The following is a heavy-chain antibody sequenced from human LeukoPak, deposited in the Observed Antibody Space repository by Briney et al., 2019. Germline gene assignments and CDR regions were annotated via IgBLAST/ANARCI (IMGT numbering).Heavy chain of an antibody. CDR3: AKGKSSSGWDY. V-gene: IGHV3-23*01. CDR1: GFTFSSYA. J-gene: IGHJ4*02. Sequence: GGSLRLSCAASGFTFSSYAMSWVRQAPGKGLEWVSAISGSTGSTYYADSVKGRFTISRDNSKNTLHLQINSLRAEDTAVYYCAKGKSSSGWDYWGQGTLVTVPS. D-gene: IGHD6-19*01. CDR2: ISGSTGST.